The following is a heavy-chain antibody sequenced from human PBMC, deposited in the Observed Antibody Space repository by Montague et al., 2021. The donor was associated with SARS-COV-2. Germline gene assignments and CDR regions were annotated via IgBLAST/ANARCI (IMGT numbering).Heavy chain of an antibody. D-gene: IGHD4-17*01. V-gene: IGHV4-59*12. CDR2: IYYSGST. J-gene: IGHJ3*02. CDR3: ATRGGALDAFDI. CDR1: GGSISSYY. Sequence: TLSLTGPVSGGSISSYYWSWIRQPPGKGLEWIGYIYYSGSTNYNPSLKSRVTISIDTSKNQFSLKLSSVTAADTAVYYCATRGGALDAFDIWGQGTMVIVSS.